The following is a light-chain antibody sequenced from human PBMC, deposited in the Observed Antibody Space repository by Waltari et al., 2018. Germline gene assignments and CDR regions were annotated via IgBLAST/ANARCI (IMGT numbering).Light chain of an antibody. V-gene: IGKV3-15*01. Sequence: EIVMTQSPATLSVSPGESATLSCRASQSISRYLAWYQQKPGQAPSLLISGASTRATGISGRFSGSGSGTDFTLTITSLQSEDFAVYYCQQYNDWPLTFGGGTKVEIK. CDR3: QQYNDWPLT. CDR1: QSISRY. CDR2: GAS. J-gene: IGKJ4*01.